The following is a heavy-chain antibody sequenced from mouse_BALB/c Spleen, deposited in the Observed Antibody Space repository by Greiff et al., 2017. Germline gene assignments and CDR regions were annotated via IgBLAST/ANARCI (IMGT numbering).Heavy chain of an antibody. J-gene: IGHJ3*01. CDR2: ISDGGSYT. CDR3: ARGPLPAWFAY. CDR1: GFTFSDYY. Sequence: EVQGVESGGGLVKPGGSLKLSCAASGFTFSDYYMYWVRQTPEKRLEWVATISDGGSYTYYPDSVKGRFTISRDNAKNNLYLQMSSLKSEDTAMYYCARGPLPAWFAYWGQGTLVTVSA. V-gene: IGHV5-4*02.